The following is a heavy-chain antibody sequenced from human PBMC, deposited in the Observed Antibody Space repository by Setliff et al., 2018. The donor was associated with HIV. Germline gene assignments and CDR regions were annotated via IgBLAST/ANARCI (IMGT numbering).Heavy chain of an antibody. CDR1: GFDFRSYN. J-gene: IGHJ5*02. V-gene: IGHV3-48*01. D-gene: IGHD2-8*01. CDR3: ARGSLRYAGALDA. CDR2: INSGSTTI. Sequence: LRLSCAASGFDFRSYNVNWVRQAPGKGLEWVSFINSGSTTIYYADSLKGRFTVSRDNAKNSLFLQMNSLRAEDTAVYYCARGSLRYAGALDAWGRGTLVTVSS.